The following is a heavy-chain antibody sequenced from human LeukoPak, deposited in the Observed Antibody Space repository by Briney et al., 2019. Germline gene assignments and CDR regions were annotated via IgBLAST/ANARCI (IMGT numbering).Heavy chain of an antibody. V-gene: IGHV3-21*01. CDR2: ISNNGNYV. D-gene: IGHD2-2*01. CDR3: ARRYCSSTNCYAFDS. J-gene: IGHJ4*02. CDR1: GFTFSSYS. Sequence: GGSLRLSCAASGFTFSSYSMNWVRQAPGKGLEWVSYISNNGNYVYYADSLRGRFTISRDNAKNSLSVKMNRLRAEDTAVYYCARRYCSSTNCYAFDSWGQGTLVTVSS.